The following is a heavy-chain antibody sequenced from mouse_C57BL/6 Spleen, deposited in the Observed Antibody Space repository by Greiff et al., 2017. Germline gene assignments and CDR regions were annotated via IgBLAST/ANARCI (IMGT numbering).Heavy chain of an antibody. CDR3: ARGWLLPYDFDY. V-gene: IGHV1-4*01. Sequence: QVQLKQSGAELARPGASVKMSSKASGYTFTSYTMHWVKQRPGQGLEWIGYINPSSGYTKYNQKFKDKATLTADKSSSTAYMQLSSLTSEDSAVYYCARGWLLPYDFDYWGQGTT. J-gene: IGHJ2*01. D-gene: IGHD2-3*01. CDR1: GYTFTSYT. CDR2: INPSSGYT.